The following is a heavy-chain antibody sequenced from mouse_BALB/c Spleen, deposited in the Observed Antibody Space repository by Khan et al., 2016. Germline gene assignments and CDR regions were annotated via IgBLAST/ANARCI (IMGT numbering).Heavy chain of an antibody. CDR2: ISYSGST. V-gene: IGHV3-2*02. Sequence: QLEESGPGLVKPSQSLSLTCTVTGYSITSDYAWNWIRQFPGNKLEWMGYISYSGSTSYNPSLKSRISITRHTSKNQFFLQLNSVATEDTATYYYSISSNYGNSPAWFAYWGQGTLVTVSA. D-gene: IGHD1-1*01. CDR1: GYSITSDYA. J-gene: IGHJ3*01. CDR3: SISSNYGNSPAWFAY.